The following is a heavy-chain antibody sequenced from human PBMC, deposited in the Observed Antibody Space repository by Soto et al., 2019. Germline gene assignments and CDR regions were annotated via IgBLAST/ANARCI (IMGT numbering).Heavy chain of an antibody. Sequence: VASVKVSCKASGFTFTSSAVQCVRQARGQRLEWIGWIVVGSGNTNYAQKFQERVTITRDMSTSTAYMELSSLRSEDTAVYYCAAEGTYYDSSGYSQVDYWGQGTLVTVSS. D-gene: IGHD3-22*01. J-gene: IGHJ4*02. CDR2: IVVGSGNT. CDR3: AAEGTYYDSSGYSQVDY. V-gene: IGHV1-58*01. CDR1: GFTFTSSA.